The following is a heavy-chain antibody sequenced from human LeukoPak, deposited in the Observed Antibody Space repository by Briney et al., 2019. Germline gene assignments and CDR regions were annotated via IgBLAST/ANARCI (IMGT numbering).Heavy chain of an antibody. D-gene: IGHD1-1*01. Sequence: QPGGPLRLSCAASGFTVSSNYMSWVRQAPGKGLEWVSAISGSGGSTYYADSVKGRFTISRDNSKNTLYLQMNSLGADDTAVYHCAKGNWRYFDYWGQGTLVTVSS. CDR3: AKGNWRYFDY. CDR2: ISGSGGST. CDR1: GFTVSSNY. V-gene: IGHV3-23*01. J-gene: IGHJ4*02.